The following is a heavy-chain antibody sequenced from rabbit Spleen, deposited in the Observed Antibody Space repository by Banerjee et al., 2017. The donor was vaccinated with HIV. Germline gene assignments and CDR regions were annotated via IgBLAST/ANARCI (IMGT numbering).Heavy chain of an antibody. Sequence: QLTETGGGLVQPGGSLTLSCKASGIDFTKYYITWVRQAPGKGLEWIGIIYAAKGSTDYASWVNGRFTISSDNAKSTVDLKMTSLTAADTATYFCARAIVPWLGLTRLDLWGPGTLVTVS. D-gene: IGHD4-1*01. V-gene: IGHV1S7*01. J-gene: IGHJ3*01. CDR3: ARAIVPWLGLTRLDL. CDR1: GIDFTKYY. CDR2: IYAAKGST.